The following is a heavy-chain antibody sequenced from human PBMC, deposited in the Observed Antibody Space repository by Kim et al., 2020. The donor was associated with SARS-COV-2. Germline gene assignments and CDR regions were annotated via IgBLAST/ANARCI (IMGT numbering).Heavy chain of an antibody. J-gene: IGHJ4*02. Sequence: SETLSLTCAVYGGSFSGYYWSWIRQPPGKGLEWIGEINHSGSTNYNPSLKSRVTISVDTSKNQFSLKLSSVTAADTAVYYCARRDGYNPGYYFDYWGQGTLVTVSS. CDR1: GGSFSGYY. V-gene: IGHV4-34*01. CDR3: ARRDGYNPGYYFDY. CDR2: INHSGST. D-gene: IGHD5-12*01.